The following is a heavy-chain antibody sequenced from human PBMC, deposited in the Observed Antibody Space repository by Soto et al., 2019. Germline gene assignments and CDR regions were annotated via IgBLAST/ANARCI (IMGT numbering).Heavy chain of an antibody. CDR3: VKKIAGTTTNGAYWYFDL. CDR2: MTGGGDYT. V-gene: IGHV3-23*01. J-gene: IGHJ2*01. CDR1: GFTFGDFA. D-gene: IGHD2-8*01. Sequence: EVQLLESGGDLVQPGGSLRLSCAASGFTFGDFAMNWVRQAPAKGLEWVSGMTGGGDYTFYADSVKGRFTISRVQSKNTVYLQMNSLRAEDTALYYCVKKIAGTTTNGAYWYFDLWGRGTLVTVSS.